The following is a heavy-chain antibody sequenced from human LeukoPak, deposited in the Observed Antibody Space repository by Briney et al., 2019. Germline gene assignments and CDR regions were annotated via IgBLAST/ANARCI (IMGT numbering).Heavy chain of an antibody. Sequence: PGGSLRLSCAASGFTFSSYGMHWVRQAPGKGLEWVAFIRYDGSNKYYADSVKGRFTISRDNSKNTLYLQMNSLRAEDTAVYYCAKDPFGVVLPSEDVWGKGTTVTVSS. V-gene: IGHV3-30*02. J-gene: IGHJ6*04. CDR3: AKDPFGVVLPSEDV. D-gene: IGHD3-3*01. CDR2: IRYDGSNK. CDR1: GFTFSSYG.